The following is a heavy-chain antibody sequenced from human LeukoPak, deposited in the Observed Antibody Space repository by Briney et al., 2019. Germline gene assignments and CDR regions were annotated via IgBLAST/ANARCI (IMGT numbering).Heavy chain of an antibody. Sequence: PSETLSLTCTVSAGSISGFHWSWIRQPPGKGLEWIGYTYYNGSTNYNPSLKSRVTISVDTSKNQFSLKLNSVTAADTAVYYCAGPGYSSGWTPDYWGQGTLVTVSS. CDR3: AGPGYSSGWTPDY. CDR1: AGSISGFH. J-gene: IGHJ4*02. V-gene: IGHV4-59*08. CDR2: TYYNGST. D-gene: IGHD6-19*01.